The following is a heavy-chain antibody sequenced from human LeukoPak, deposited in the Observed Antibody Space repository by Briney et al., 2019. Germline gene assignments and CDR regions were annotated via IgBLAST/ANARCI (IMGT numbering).Heavy chain of an antibody. Sequence: GGSLRLSCAASGCTFSSYWMHWVRQAPGKGPVWVSRINNDGSGTTYADSVKGRFTISRDDAKNTLYLQMNSLRAEDTAVYYCVRGGESTWSWGQGTLVTVSS. D-gene: IGHD2-15*01. J-gene: IGHJ5*02. CDR1: GCTFSSYW. CDR3: VRGGESTWS. V-gene: IGHV3-74*01. CDR2: INNDGSGT.